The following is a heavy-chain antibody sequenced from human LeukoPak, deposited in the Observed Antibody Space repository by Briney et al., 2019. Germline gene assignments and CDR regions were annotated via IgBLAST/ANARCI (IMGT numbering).Heavy chain of an antibody. D-gene: IGHD4-17*01. J-gene: IGHJ4*02. CDR3: TRLDGDYRGY. CDR2: IRSKAHSYAT. Sequence: GGSLRLSCAASGFTFSDSAIHWVRQASGKGLEWVGCIRSKAHSYATVYAASVKGMFTISRDDSKNTAYLQMNSLKTEDTAVYYCTRLDGDYRGYWGQGTLVTVSS. V-gene: IGHV3-73*01. CDR1: GFTFSDSA.